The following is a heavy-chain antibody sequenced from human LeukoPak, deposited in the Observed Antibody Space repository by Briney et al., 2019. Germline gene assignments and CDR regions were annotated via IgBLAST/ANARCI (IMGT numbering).Heavy chain of an antibody. V-gene: IGHV4-34*01. D-gene: IGHD3-16*01. CDR1: NGSFSGYY. J-gene: IGHJ5*02. CDR2: VNLDGDT. Sequence: SETLSLTCAVDNGSFSGYYWSWIRQSPGKGLEWIGEVNLDGDTNYNPSLRSRVTISIDTSKNHFSLNLRSVTAADTAVYNCARAAWNGGGGFDPWGQGTLVTVSS. CDR3: ARAAWNGGGGFDP.